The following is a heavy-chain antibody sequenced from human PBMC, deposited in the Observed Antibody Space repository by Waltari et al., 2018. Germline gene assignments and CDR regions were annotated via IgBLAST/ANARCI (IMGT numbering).Heavy chain of an antibody. D-gene: IGHD5-12*01. CDR3: ARRSGMATINPFDY. CDR1: GDSISSNGNY. CDR2: FYYTGSA. V-gene: IGHV4-39*07. Sequence: QLQLQESGPGLVDPSETLSLTCTVSGDSISSNGNYWGWVRQPPGKGLEWIGSFYYTGSASYTPSLKSRVIILVDAAKSQFTLMLGSGSAADTAVYYCARRSGMATINPFDYWGQGTLVTVSS. J-gene: IGHJ4*02.